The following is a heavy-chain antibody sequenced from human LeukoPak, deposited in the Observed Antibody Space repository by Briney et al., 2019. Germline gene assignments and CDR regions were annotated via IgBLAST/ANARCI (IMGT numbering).Heavy chain of an antibody. CDR1: GFTFSSYE. J-gene: IGHJ4*02. V-gene: IGHV3-48*03. CDR3: ARTLKRPLGEY. D-gene: IGHD1-1*01. Sequence: GGSLRLSCAASGFTFSSYEMNWVRQAPGKGLEWVSYISSSGSTIYYADSVKGRFTISRDNAENSLYLQMNSLRAEDTAVYYFARTLKRPLGEYWGQGTLVTVSS. CDR2: ISSSGSTI.